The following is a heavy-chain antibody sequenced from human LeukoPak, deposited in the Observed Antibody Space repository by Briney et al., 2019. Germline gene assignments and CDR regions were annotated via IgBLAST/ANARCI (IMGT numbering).Heavy chain of an antibody. Sequence: SETLSLTCTVSGASISSGSYSWSWIPQPAGKGLEWFGRIYNSGSTNYTPTLKSRVTMSVDTSKNQVSLKLSSVTAADTAVYYCARVHCTSGSCSRWFDPWGQGTLVTVSS. D-gene: IGHD2-15*01. CDR2: IYNSGST. CDR1: GASISSGSYS. J-gene: IGHJ5*02. CDR3: ARVHCTSGSCSRWFDP. V-gene: IGHV4-61*02.